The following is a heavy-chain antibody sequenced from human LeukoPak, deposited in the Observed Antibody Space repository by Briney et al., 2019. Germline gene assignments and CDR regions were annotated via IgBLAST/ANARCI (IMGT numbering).Heavy chain of an antibody. CDR3: ARGGRDTTGGYIATFHS. J-gene: IGHJ5*01. Sequence: GESLRLSCAAAGFTFSNNWMFWVRQAPGKGLVWVSRVNTDGSGTAYPDSVKGRFTISRDNAKNTLFLQMNGLRVEDTAVYYCARGGRDTTGGYIATFHSWDQGTLVTVSS. V-gene: IGHV3-74*01. CDR1: GFTFSNNW. CDR2: VNTDGSGT. D-gene: IGHD2-8*02.